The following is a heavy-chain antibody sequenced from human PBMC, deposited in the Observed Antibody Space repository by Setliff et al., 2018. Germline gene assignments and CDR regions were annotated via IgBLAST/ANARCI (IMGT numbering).Heavy chain of an antibody. D-gene: IGHD3-10*01. CDR1: GFTFDKHG. Sequence: PGESLKISCAASGFTFDKHGMNWVRQAPGKGLEWVSTINWDGRTKGYADSVKGRFTISRDNARNSLYLQMNNLRAEDTAFYHCAWLGDYQNPYDSWGQGTLVTVSS. CDR2: INWDGRTK. V-gene: IGHV3-20*01. J-gene: IGHJ4*02. CDR3: AWLGDYQNPYDS.